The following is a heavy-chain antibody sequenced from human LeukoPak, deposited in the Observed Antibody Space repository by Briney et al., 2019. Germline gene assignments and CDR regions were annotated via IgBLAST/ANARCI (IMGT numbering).Heavy chain of an antibody. CDR3: ARDLDQRYFDI. CDR1: GGSISDYY. CDR2: ISYTEGT. J-gene: IGHJ2*01. V-gene: IGHV4-59*01. Sequence: SETLSLTCTVSGGSISDYYWSWIRQPPGKGLEWIGYISYTEGTNYNPSLESRVTISVDTSKNQFSLKLSSVTVADTAVYYCARDLDQRYFDIWGRGSLVTVSS.